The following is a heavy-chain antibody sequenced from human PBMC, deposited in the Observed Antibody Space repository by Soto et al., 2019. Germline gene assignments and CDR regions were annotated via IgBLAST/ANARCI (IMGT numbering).Heavy chain of an antibody. CDR2: ISFDGDK. CDR1: GFDFSNSG. Sequence: QVKLVESGGGVVQPGTSLRLSCTASGFDFSNSGIQWVRQTPGKGLEWVALISFDGDKYYVDSVKGRFTISRDNPTKTVYLQMNRLRPEDTGVDYCARDYARGWCQFWGQGTLVTVSS. D-gene: IGHD2-8*02. CDR3: ARDYARGWCQF. V-gene: IGHV3-30*03. J-gene: IGHJ4*02.